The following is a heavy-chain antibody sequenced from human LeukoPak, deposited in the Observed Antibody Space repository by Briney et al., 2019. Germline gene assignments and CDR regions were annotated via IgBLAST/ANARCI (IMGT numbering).Heavy chain of an antibody. V-gene: IGHV1-2*02. CDR3: ASGGRRTYDAFDI. Sequence: ASVTVSFKASGYTFTGYYMHWVRQAPGQGLEWNGWINPNSGGTNYAQTFQDRVTMTRDTSITTAYMELSRLRSDDTAVYYCASGGRRTYDAFDIWGQGTMVTVSS. CDR2: INPNSGGT. D-gene: IGHD2-15*01. J-gene: IGHJ3*02. CDR1: GYTFTGYY.